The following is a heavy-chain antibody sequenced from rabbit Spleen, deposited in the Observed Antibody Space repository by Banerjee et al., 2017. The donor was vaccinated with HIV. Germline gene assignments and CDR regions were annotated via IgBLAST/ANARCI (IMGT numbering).Heavy chain of an antibody. V-gene: IGHV1S40*01. D-gene: IGHD1-1*01. Sequence: QSLEESGGDLVKPGASLTLTCTASGFSFSSSDYMCWVRQAPGKGLEWIGCIYTGDGSTAYASWAKGRFIMSRTSSTTVTLQMTSLTAADTATYFCARGFPSSSGYYLNLWGQGTLVTVS. J-gene: IGHJ4*01. CDR2: IYTGDGST. CDR1: GFSFSSSDY. CDR3: ARGFPSSSGYYLNL.